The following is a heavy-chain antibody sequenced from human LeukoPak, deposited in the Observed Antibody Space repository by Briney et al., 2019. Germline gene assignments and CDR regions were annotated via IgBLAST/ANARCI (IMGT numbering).Heavy chain of an antibody. CDR2: ISGSGGNT. Sequence: PGGSLRLSCAASGFTFSSYAMSWVRQAPGKGLEWVSAISGSGGNTYYADSVKGRFTISRDNSKNTLYLQMNSLRAEDSAIYYCAKAPGGLFDPWGQETLVTVSS. J-gene: IGHJ5*02. V-gene: IGHV3-23*01. D-gene: IGHD1-14*01. CDR3: AKAPGGLFDP. CDR1: GFTFSSYA.